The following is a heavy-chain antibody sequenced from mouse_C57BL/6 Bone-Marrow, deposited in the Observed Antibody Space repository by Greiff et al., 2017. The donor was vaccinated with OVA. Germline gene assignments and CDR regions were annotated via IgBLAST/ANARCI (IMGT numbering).Heavy chain of an antibody. CDR3: TLTTVALSGSY. V-gene: IGHV14-4*01. CDR2: IDHENGDT. J-gene: IGHJ3*01. Sequence: EVQLQQSGAELVRPGASVKLSCTASGFNIKDDYMHWVKQRPEQGLEWIGWIDHENGDTEYASKFQGKATITADTSSNTAYLQLSSLTSEDTAVYYCTLTTVALSGSYWGQGTLVTVSA. CDR1: GFNIKDDY. D-gene: IGHD1-1*01.